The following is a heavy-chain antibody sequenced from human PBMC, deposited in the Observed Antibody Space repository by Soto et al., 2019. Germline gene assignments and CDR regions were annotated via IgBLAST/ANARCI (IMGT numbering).Heavy chain of an antibody. CDR2: IYYSGST. D-gene: IGHD6-13*01. V-gene: IGHV4-31*03. Sequence: LSLTCTVSGGSISSGGYYWSWIRQHPGKGLEWIGYIYYSGSTYYNPSLKSRVTISVDTSKNQFSLKLSSVTAADTAVYYCARDYVAAAGYFDYWGQGTLVTVSS. J-gene: IGHJ4*02. CDR3: ARDYVAAAGYFDY. CDR1: GGSISSGGYY.